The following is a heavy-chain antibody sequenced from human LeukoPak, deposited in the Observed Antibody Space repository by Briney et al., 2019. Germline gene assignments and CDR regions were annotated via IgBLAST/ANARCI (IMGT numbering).Heavy chain of an antibody. Sequence: ASVKVSCKTSGYSFTGYYMHWVRQAPGQGLEWMGWINPNSGGTNYAQKFQGRVTMTRDTSISTAYMELSRLRSDDTAVYYCADLYCSSTSCYAGFDPWGQGTLVTVSS. V-gene: IGHV1-2*02. D-gene: IGHD2-2*01. CDR2: INPNSGGT. CDR3: ADLYCSSTSCYAGFDP. J-gene: IGHJ5*02. CDR1: GYSFTGYY.